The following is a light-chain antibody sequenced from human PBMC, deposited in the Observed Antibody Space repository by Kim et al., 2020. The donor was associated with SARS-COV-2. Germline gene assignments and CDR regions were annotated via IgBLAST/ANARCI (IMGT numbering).Light chain of an antibody. V-gene: IGLV1-47*01. CDR2: RNN. CDR3: ATWDDSHVV. Sequence: ELTRPPSASGTPGQRVTISCSGSSSNIGSNYVYWYQQLPGTAPKLLIYRNNQRPSGVPDRFSGSKSGTSASLALSGLRSEDEADYYCATWDDSHVVFG. J-gene: IGLJ2*01. CDR1: SSNIGSNY.